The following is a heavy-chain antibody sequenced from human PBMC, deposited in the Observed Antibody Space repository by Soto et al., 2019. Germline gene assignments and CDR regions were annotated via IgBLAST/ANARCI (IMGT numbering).Heavy chain of an antibody. D-gene: IGHD6-19*01. CDR2: IYSGGST. J-gene: IGHJ6*02. CDR1: GFTVSSNY. Sequence: GGSLRLSCAASGFTVSSNYMSWVRQAPGKGLEWVSVIYSGGSTYYADSVKGRFTISRDNSKNTLYLQMNSLRAEDTAVYYCARDRYVEAGNYYYYSGMDVWGQGTTVTVSS. CDR3: ARDRYVEAGNYYYYSGMDV. V-gene: IGHV3-53*01.